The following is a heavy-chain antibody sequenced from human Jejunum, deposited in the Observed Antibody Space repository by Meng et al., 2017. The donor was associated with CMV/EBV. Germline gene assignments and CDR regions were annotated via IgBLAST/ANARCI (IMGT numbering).Heavy chain of an antibody. Sequence: SLKVSCKAHDNSFTSYGINWVRQAPGQGLEWMGWISNYNGKTNYAQKFQGRVTMTTDKTTTTSYMELRSLRFDDTAVYFCGDPPAGYWGQGILVTVSS. CDR2: ISNYNGKT. CDR3: GDPPAGY. CDR1: DNSFTSYG. J-gene: IGHJ4*02. V-gene: IGHV1-18*01.